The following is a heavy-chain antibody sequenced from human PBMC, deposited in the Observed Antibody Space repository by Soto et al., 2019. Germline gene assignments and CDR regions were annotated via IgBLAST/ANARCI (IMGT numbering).Heavy chain of an antibody. D-gene: IGHD3-22*01. CDR3: ARYYYDSSGYSRDY. CDR2: MNPYSGNT. Sequence: QVQLVQSGAEVKKPGASVKVSCKTSGYTFTSYDINWVRQATGQGLEWMGWMNPYSGNTGYAQKFQGRVTMTRNTAISTAYMELSSLRSEDTAVYYCARYYYDSSGYSRDYWGQGTLVTVSS. V-gene: IGHV1-8*01. CDR1: GYTFTSYD. J-gene: IGHJ4*02.